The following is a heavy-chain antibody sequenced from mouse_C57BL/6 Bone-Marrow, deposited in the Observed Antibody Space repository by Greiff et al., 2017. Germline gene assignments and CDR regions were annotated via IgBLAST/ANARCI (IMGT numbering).Heavy chain of an antibody. J-gene: IGHJ2*01. CDR3: ARYLITTVDYFDD. Sequence: VQLKQSVAELVRPGASVKLSCTASGFNIKNTYMPWVKQRPEQGLEWIGRIDPANGNTKYAPKFQGKATITADTSSNTAYLQLSSLTSEDTAIYYCARYLITTVDYFDDWGQGTTLTVSS. V-gene: IGHV14-3*01. D-gene: IGHD1-2*01. CDR2: IDPANGNT. CDR1: GFNIKNTY.